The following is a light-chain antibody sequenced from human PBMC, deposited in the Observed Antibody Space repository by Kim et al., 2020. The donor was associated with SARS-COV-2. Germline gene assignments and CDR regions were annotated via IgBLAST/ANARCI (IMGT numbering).Light chain of an antibody. J-gene: IGKJ5*01. CDR2: AAS. V-gene: IGKV1-39*01. CDR3: QQTYQPYIT. CDR1: QSISNF. Sequence: DIRMTQSPSYLSASVGDRVTITCRASQSISNFLHWYQQKPGKAPKLLVCAASSLQTGVPSSFSAAGSGTTFTLTISSLQPEDFATYYCQQTYQPYITFGQGTRLEIK.